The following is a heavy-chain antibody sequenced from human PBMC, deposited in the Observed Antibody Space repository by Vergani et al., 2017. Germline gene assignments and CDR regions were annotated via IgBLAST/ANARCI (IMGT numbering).Heavy chain of an antibody. CDR2: INPNSGGT. CDR1: GYTFTGYY. Sequence: QVQLVQSGAEVKKPGASVKVSCKASGYTFTGYYMHWVRQAPGQGLEWMGWINPNSGGTNYAQKFQGRVTMTRDTSISTAYMELSRLRSDDTAVYYCAKQQRTYYDFWSGYYVGYHYGMDVWGQGTTVTVSS. J-gene: IGHJ6*02. V-gene: IGHV1-2*02. CDR3: AKQQRTYYDFWSGYYVGYHYGMDV. D-gene: IGHD3-3*01.